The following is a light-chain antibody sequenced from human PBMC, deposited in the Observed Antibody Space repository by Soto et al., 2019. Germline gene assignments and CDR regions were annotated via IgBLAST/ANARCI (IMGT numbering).Light chain of an antibody. CDR3: QQSFSTLLIT. V-gene: IGKV1-39*01. CDR1: QSINTY. Sequence: DIQMTQSPSSLSASIGDGVTITCRASQSINTYLNWYQQKPGKAPKLLISAASNLQTGVPSRFSGSESGTDFTLTISSLQPEDFAIYYCQQSFSTLLITFGQGTRLEIK. CDR2: AAS. J-gene: IGKJ5*01.